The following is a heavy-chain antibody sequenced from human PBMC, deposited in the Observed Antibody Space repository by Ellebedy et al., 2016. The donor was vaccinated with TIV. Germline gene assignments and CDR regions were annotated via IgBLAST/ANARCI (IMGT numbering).Heavy chain of an antibody. J-gene: IGHJ4*02. CDR1: GGSFSGYY. V-gene: IGHV4-34*11. CDR3: ARTFSPHCSSGVCYMAYYFDY. CDR2: IHYSGST. Sequence: MPSETLSLTCAVYGGSFSGYYWSWIRQPPGKGLEWIGDIHYSGSTKYNPSLKSRATISVDTSKNQLSLNLNSVTAADTAVYYCARTFSPHCSSGVCYMAYYFDYWGQGTLVTVSS. D-gene: IGHD2-8*01.